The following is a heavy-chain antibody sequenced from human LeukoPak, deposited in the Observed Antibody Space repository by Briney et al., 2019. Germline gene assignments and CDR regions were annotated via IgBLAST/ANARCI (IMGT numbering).Heavy chain of an antibody. CDR1: GGSISSSSCY. Sequence: SETLSLTCTVSGGSISSSSCYWGWIRQPPGKGLEWIGYIYYSGSTNYNPSLKSRVTISVDTSKNQFSLKLSSVTAADTAVYYCARADRDGYNLNFDYWGQGTLVTVSS. D-gene: IGHD5-24*01. J-gene: IGHJ4*02. CDR2: IYYSGST. V-gene: IGHV4-61*05. CDR3: ARADRDGYNLNFDY.